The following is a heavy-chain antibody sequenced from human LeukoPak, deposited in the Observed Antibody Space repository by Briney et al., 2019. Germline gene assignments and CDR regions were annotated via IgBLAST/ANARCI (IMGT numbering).Heavy chain of an antibody. D-gene: IGHD3/OR15-3a*01. V-gene: IGHV1-18*01. CDR1: GGTFSSYA. J-gene: IGHJ2*01. CDR3: ARVGLGIGWYSDL. CDR2: ISAYNGDT. Sequence: ASVKVSCKASGGTFSSYAISWVRQAPGQGLEWMGWISAYNGDTKVGQTFQGRVTMTTDTPTTTAYMELRRLRFDDTAVYYCARVGLGIGWYSDLWGRGTLVTVFS.